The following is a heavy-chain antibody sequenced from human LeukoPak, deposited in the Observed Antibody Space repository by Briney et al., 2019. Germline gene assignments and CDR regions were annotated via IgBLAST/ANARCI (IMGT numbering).Heavy chain of an antibody. J-gene: IGHJ4*02. CDR1: GFTFSTYC. CDR2: ICTDETTI. V-gene: IGHV3-74*01. CDR3: ATYYGSGSYNNKLIDY. D-gene: IGHD3-10*01. Sequence: GGSLRLSCAASGFTFSTYCMHWVRQPPGKGLVWVSQICTDETTIRNADSVKGRFTISRDNAKNSLYLQMNSLRAEDTAVYYCATYYGSGSYNNKLIDYWGQGTLVTVSS.